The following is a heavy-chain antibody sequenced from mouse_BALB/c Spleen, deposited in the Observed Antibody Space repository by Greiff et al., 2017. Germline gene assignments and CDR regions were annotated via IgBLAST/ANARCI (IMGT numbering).Heavy chain of an antibody. Sequence: QVQLQQPGAELVKPGTSVKLSCKASGYNFTSYWINWVKLRPGQGLEWIGDIYPGSGSTNYNEKFKSKATLTVDTSSSTAYMQLSSLASEDSALYYCARGSYYDYWGQGTTLTVSS. D-gene: IGHD1-1*01. CDR2: IYPGSGST. J-gene: IGHJ2*01. CDR1: GYNFTSYW. V-gene: IGHV1-55*01. CDR3: ARGSYYDY.